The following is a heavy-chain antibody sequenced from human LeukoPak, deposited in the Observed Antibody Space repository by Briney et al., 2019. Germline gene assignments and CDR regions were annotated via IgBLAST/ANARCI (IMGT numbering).Heavy chain of an antibody. Sequence: SETLSLTCTVSGYSISSGYYWGWIRQPPGKGLEWIGEINHSGSTNYNPSLKSRVTISVDTSKNQFSLKLSSVTAADTAVYYCARHISGGGSFDPWGQGTLVTVSS. V-gene: IGHV4-38-2*02. J-gene: IGHJ5*02. CDR1: GYSISSGYY. D-gene: IGHD3-16*01. CDR2: INHSGST. CDR3: ARHISGGGSFDP.